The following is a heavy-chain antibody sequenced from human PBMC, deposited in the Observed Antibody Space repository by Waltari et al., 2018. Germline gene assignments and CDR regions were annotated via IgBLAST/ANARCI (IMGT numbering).Heavy chain of an antibody. J-gene: IGHJ3*02. CDR2: IYSGGST. V-gene: IGHV3-53*02. Sequence: EVQLVATGGGLIQPGGSLRLSCSASGFTVSRNHLTWVRQAPGKGREWVSVIYSGGSTYYADSVKGRFTISRDNSKNTLYLQMNSLRAEDTAVYYCARDSSGSSDAFDIWGQGTMVTVSS. CDR3: ARDSSGSSDAFDI. D-gene: IGHD1-26*01. CDR1: GFTVSRNH.